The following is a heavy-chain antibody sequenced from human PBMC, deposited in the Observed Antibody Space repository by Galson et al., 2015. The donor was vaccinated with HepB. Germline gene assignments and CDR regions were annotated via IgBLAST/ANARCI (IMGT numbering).Heavy chain of an antibody. J-gene: IGHJ5*02. D-gene: IGHD2-2*01. CDR1: GYTFTSYG. Sequence: SVKVSCKASGYTFTSYGISWVRQAPGQGLEWMGWISAYNGNTNYAQKLQGRVTMTTDTSTSTAYMELRSLRSDDTAVYYCARVEDIVVVPAAIPNWFDPWGQGTLVTVSS. V-gene: IGHV1-18*01. CDR3: ARVEDIVVVPAAIPNWFDP. CDR2: ISAYNGNT.